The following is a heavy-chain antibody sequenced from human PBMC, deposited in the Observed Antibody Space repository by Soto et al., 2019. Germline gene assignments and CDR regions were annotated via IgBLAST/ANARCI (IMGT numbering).Heavy chain of an antibody. Sequence: GGSLRLSCAASGFTFSSYAMSWVRQAPGKGLEWVSAISGSGGSTYYADSVKGRFTISRDNSKNTLYLQMNSLRAEDTAVYYCAKGVDGYSSSYGMDVWGQGTTVTVSS. V-gene: IGHV3-23*01. CDR2: ISGSGGST. D-gene: IGHD6-6*01. CDR3: AKGVDGYSSSYGMDV. J-gene: IGHJ6*02. CDR1: GFTFSSYA.